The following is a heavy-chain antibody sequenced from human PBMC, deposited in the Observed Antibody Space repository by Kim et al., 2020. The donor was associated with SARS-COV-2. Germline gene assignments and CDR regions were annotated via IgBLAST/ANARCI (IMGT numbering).Heavy chain of an antibody. CDR2: ISGSISGSDDTT. J-gene: IGHJ1*01. V-gene: IGHV3-23*01. CDR3: AKHFGSSGSEFQH. CDR1: GFTFSAYA. Sequence: GSLRLSCAASGFTFSAYAMSWVRKAPGKGLEWVSGISGSISGSDDTTYYADSVKGRFIISRDNSKNTLHLQMNSLRAEDTAVYYCAKHFGSSGSEFQHWGQGTLVTVSS. D-gene: IGHD3-22*01.